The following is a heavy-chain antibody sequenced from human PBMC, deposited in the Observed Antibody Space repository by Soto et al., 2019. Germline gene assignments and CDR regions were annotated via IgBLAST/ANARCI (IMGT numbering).Heavy chain of an antibody. CDR3: ARESEDLTSNFDY. CDR1: GFTFTRYS. Sequence: GGSLRLSCADSGFTFTRYSMNWVRQAPGKGLEWVSSISSTTNYIYYGDSMKGRFTISRDNAKNSLYLEMNSLRAEDTAVYYCARESEDLTSNFDYWGQGTLVTVSS. J-gene: IGHJ4*02. V-gene: IGHV3-21*06. CDR2: ISSTTNYI.